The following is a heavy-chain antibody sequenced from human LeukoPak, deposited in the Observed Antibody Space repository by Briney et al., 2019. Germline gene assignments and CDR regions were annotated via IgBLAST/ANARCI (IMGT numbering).Heavy chain of an antibody. V-gene: IGHV1-18*01. J-gene: IGHJ6*02. CDR3: ARAGTSYGSHYYYYGMDV. Sequence: ASVKVSCKPSRYMFASYVVSCVRQAAGPQLKGMGWIGAYNGNTNYAQKLQGRVTMTTDTSTSTAYMELRSLRSDDTAVYYCARAGTSYGSHYYYYGMDVWGQGTTVTVSS. CDR1: RYMFASYV. CDR2: IGAYNGNT. D-gene: IGHD5-18*01.